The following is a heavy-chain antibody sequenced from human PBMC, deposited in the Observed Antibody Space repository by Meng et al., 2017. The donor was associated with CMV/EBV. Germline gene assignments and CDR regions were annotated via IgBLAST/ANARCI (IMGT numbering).Heavy chain of an antibody. D-gene: IGHD2-2*02. J-gene: IGHJ5*02. CDR2: ISSSYI. V-gene: IGHV3-21*01. CDR3: ARYCSSTSCYRFDP. CDR1: GFTFSSYA. Sequence: GGSLRLSCAASGFTFSSYAMSWVRQAPGKGLEWVSAISSSYIYYADSVKGRFTISRDNAKNSLYLQMNSLRAEDTAVYYCARYCSSTSCYRFDPWGQGTLVTVSS.